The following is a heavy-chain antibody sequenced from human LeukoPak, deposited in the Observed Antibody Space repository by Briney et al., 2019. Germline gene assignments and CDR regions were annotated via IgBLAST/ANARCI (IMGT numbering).Heavy chain of an antibody. D-gene: IGHD2-2*01. J-gene: IGHJ4*02. V-gene: IGHV3-23*01. CDR2: ISGSGGST. CDR3: AKLAFVVVVPAADY. CDR1: GFTLSSYA. Sequence: AGGSLRLSCAASGFTLSSYAMSWVRQAPGKGLEWVSAISGSGGSTYCADSVKGRFTISRDNSKNTLYLQMNSLRAEDTAVYYCAKLAFVVVVPAADYWGQGTLVTVSS.